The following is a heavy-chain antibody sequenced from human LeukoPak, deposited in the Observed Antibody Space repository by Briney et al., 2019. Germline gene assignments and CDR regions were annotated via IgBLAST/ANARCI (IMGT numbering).Heavy chain of an antibody. Sequence: PSETLSLTCTVSDYSISSVYYWGWIRQPPGKGLEWIGSIYHSGNTYYNPSLKSRVTISVDTSKNQFSLKLSSVTAADTAVYYCARAHTIGGRGRWFDPWGQGTLVTVSS. CDR2: IYHSGNT. D-gene: IGHD6-6*01. J-gene: IGHJ5*02. V-gene: IGHV4-38-2*02. CDR1: DYSISSVYY. CDR3: ARAHTIGGRGRWFDP.